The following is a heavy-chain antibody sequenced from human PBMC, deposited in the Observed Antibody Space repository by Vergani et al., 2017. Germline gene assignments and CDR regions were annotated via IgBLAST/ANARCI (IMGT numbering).Heavy chain of an antibody. J-gene: IGHJ4*02. CDR2: INHSGST. D-gene: IGHD5-24*01. CDR1: GGSFSGYY. Sequence: QVQLQQWGAGLLKPSETLSLTCAVYGGSFSGYYWSWIRQPPGKGLEWIGEINHSGSTNYNPSLKSRVNISVDTSKNQVSLKLSSVTAADTAVYYCAREPRDGYNDYWGQGTLVTVSS. CDR3: AREPRDGYNDY. V-gene: IGHV4-34*01.